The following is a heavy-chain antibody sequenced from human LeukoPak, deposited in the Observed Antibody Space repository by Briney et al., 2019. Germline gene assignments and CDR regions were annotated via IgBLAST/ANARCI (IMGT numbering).Heavy chain of an antibody. V-gene: IGHV3-30*02. J-gene: IGHJ4*02. CDR3: TRHADLVDTAMGGMTD. CDR1: GFTFSSYG. CDR2: IRYDGSNK. Sequence: GGSLRLSCAASGFTFSSYGMHWVRQAPGKGLEWVAFIRYDGSNKYYADSVKGRFTISRDNSKNTLYLQMNSLKTEDTAVYYCTRHADLVDTAMGGMTDWGQGTLVTVSS. D-gene: IGHD5-18*01.